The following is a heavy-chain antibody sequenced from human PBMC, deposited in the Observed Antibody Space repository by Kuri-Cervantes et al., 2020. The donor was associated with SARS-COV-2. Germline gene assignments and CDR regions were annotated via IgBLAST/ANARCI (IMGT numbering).Heavy chain of an antibody. D-gene: IGHD3-3*01. CDR3: AKSYRDGTIFGVVIIKHYYYGMDV. CDR2: ISCDGSNK. J-gene: IGHJ6*02. CDR1: GFTFSSYE. Sequence: GESLKISCAASGFTFSSYEMNWVRQAPGKGLEWVAVISCDGSNKYYADSVKGRFTISRDNSKNTLYLQMNSLRAEDTAVYYCAKSYRDGTIFGVVIIKHYYYGMDVWGQGTTVTVSS. V-gene: IGHV3-30*18.